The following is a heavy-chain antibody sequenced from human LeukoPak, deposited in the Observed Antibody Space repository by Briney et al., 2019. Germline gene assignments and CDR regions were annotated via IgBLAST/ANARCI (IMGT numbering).Heavy chain of an antibody. V-gene: IGHV1-46*01. CDR3: VRDSNYWPLDY. CDR1: GYTFTNHY. D-gene: IGHD5-24*01. Sequence: GASVKVSCKASGYTFTNHYMQWVRQAPGQGLEWMGTISPSGGTTTYAQKFQGRVTMTRDTSTNTVYMELSSLRSEDTAVFLCVRDSNYWPLDYWGQGTLVTVSS. J-gene: IGHJ4*02. CDR2: ISPSGGTT.